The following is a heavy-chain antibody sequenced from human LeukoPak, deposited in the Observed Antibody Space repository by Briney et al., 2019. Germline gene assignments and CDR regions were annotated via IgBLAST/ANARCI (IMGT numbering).Heavy chain of an antibody. CDR3: ARAGEMATIFAY. V-gene: IGHV1-2*02. CDR1: GYTFTGYY. J-gene: IGHJ4*02. D-gene: IGHD5-24*01. CDR2: INPNSGDT. Sequence: APVKICCTASGYTFTGYYMHSVRQAPGQGLEWMGWINPNSGDTNYAQKFQGRVTMARDTSISTAYMELSRLRSDDTAVYYCARAGEMATIFAYWGQGTLVSV.